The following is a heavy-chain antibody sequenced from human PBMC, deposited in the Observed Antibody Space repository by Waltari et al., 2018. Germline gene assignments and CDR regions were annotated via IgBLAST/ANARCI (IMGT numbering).Heavy chain of an antibody. D-gene: IGHD6-13*01. V-gene: IGHV4-59*08. J-gene: IGHJ5*02. CDR3: ARHPPSDAGWFDP. CDR2: ISYSGST. CDR1: GGSISSYY. Sequence: QVQLQESGPGLVKPSETLSLTCTVSGGSISSYYWRWIRQPPGKGLEWIGEISYSGSTNYNPSLKSRVTISVDTSKNQFSLKLSSVTAADTAVYYCARHPPSDAGWFDPWGQGTLVIVSS.